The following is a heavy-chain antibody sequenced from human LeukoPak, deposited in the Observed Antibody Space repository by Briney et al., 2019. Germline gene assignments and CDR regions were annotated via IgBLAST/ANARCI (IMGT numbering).Heavy chain of an antibody. Sequence: SVKVSCKASGGAFSSYAISWVRQAPGQGLEWMGGIIPIFGTANYAQKFQGRVTITTDESTSTAYMELSSLRSEDTAVYYCARDLRYSSWGFDYWGQGTLVTVSS. CDR2: IIPIFGTA. J-gene: IGHJ4*02. D-gene: IGHD6-13*01. CDR1: GGAFSSYA. V-gene: IGHV1-69*05. CDR3: ARDLRYSSWGFDY.